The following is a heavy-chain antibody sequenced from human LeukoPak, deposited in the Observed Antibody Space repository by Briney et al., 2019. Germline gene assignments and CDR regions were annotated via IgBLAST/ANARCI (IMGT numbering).Heavy chain of an antibody. CDR2: IYHSGST. D-gene: IGHD5-12*01. J-gene: IGHJ3*02. Sequence: SETLSLTCTVSGYSISSDYYWGWIRQPPGKGLEWIGSIYHSGSTYDNPSLKSRVTISVDTSKNQFSLKLRSVTAADTAVYYCARQVATKGEWAFDIWGQGTMVTASS. CDR1: GYSISSDYY. V-gene: IGHV4-38-2*02. CDR3: ARQVATKGEWAFDI.